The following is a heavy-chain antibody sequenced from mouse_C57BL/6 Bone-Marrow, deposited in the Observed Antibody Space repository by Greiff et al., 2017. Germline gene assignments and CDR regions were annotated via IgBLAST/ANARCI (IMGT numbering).Heavy chain of an antibody. D-gene: IGHD2-12*01. CDR2: ISSGGSYT. CDR1: GFTFSSYG. CDR3: ARHAYSVNAMDY. Sequence: VQLQQSGGDLVKPGGSLKLSCAASGFTFSSYGMSWVRQTPDKRLEWVATISSGGSYTYYPDSVKGRFTISRDNAKNTLYLQMSSLKSEDTAMYYCARHAYSVNAMDYWGQGTSVTVSS. V-gene: IGHV5-6*01. J-gene: IGHJ4*01.